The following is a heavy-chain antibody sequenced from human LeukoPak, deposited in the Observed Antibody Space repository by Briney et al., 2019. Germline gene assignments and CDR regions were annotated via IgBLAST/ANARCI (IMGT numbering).Heavy chain of an antibody. CDR2: IYYSGST. Sequence: SETLSLTCSVSGGSISSGGYYWSWIRQPPGKGLEWIGYIYYSGSTNYNPSLKSRVTISVDTSKNQFSLKLSSVTAADTAVYYCARDYTFGAFDIWGQGTMVTVSS. V-gene: IGHV4-61*08. J-gene: IGHJ3*02. CDR3: ARDYTFGAFDI. CDR1: GGSISSGGYY. D-gene: IGHD3-10*01.